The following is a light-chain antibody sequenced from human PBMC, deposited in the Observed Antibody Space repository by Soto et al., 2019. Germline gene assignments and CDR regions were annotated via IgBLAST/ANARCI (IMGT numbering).Light chain of an antibody. J-gene: IGKJ1*01. Sequence: PGERVTLSCRASQSVSSXYLXXYXXKXGXXXRXXXYGASTRATGIPARFSGSGYGTDYTLTISSLQPEDFAVYYCQQDYNLPRGFGQGNKVDIK. CDR2: GAS. CDR1: QSVSSXY. CDR3: QQDYNLPRG. V-gene: IGKV3D-7*01.